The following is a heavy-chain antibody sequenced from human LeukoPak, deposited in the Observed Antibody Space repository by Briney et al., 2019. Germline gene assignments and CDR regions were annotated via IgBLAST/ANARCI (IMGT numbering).Heavy chain of an antibody. Sequence: GGSLRLSCAASGFTFSDYYMSWIRQAPGKGLEWVAFITYDGSNKYYADSVKGRVTISRDNSKNTMNLQMSSLSPEDTAVSYCATMRSSWFNYWGQGTLVTVSS. V-gene: IGHV3-30*02. CDR2: ITYDGSNK. J-gene: IGHJ4*02. D-gene: IGHD6-13*01. CDR1: GFTFSDYY. CDR3: ATMRSSWFNY.